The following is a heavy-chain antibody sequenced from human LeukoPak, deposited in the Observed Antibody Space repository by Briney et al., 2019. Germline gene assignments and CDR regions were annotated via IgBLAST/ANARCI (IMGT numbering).Heavy chain of an antibody. CDR2: MNPNSGVT. CDR3: ARVDPLGISSLLDC. Sequence: ASVKVSCKASGYTFNSYDIHWVRQAPGQGLEWMGWMNPNSGVTDFAPKFQGRLTMTRNTSISTAYMDLSSLTSEDTAVYYCARVDPLGISSLLDCWGQGTLVTVSS. D-gene: IGHD5-12*01. CDR1: GYTFNSYD. J-gene: IGHJ4*02. V-gene: IGHV1-8*01.